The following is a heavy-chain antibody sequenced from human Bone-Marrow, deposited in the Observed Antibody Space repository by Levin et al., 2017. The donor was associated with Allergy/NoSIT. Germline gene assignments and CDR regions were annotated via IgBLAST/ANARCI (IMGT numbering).Heavy chain of an antibody. Sequence: SLKISCAASGFTFDDYAMHWVRQAPGKGLEWVSGISWNSGSIGYADSVKGRFTISRDNAKNSLYLQMNSLRAEDTALYYCAKDKGRDYYYGMDVWGQGTTVTVSS. CDR2: ISWNSGSI. CDR3: AKDKGRDYYYGMDV. D-gene: IGHD3-10*01. CDR1: GFTFDDYA. J-gene: IGHJ6*02. V-gene: IGHV3-9*01.